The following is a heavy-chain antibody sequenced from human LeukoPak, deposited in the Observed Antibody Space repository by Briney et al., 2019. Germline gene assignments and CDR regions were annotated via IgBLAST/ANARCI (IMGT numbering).Heavy chain of an antibody. CDR1: GGSIRSYQ. J-gene: IGHJ4*02. D-gene: IGHD6-13*01. Sequence: SETLSLTCTVSGGSIRSYQWSWIRQPPGKGLEWIGYIYYSGSTNYNPSLKSRVTISVDTTKNQFSLRLTSMTAADTAVYYCARDQGAFYSRSWFAYWGQGTLVTVSS. CDR3: ARDQGAFYSRSWFAY. V-gene: IGHV4-59*01. CDR2: IYYSGST.